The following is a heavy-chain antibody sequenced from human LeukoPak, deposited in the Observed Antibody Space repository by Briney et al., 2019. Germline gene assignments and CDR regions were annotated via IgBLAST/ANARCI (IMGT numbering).Heavy chain of an antibody. D-gene: IGHD3-16*01. CDR3: AKVRWGSDNALDS. CDR2: INWKGGST. Sequence: GGSLRLSCAASGFTFDDYGMSWVRQAPGKGLEWGSGINWKGGSTGYADSVKGRFTISRDNSMNTLYLQMNSLRAEDTAVYYCAKVRWGSDNALDSWGQGTLVTGSS. V-gene: IGHV3-20*04. CDR1: GFTFDDYG. J-gene: IGHJ4*02.